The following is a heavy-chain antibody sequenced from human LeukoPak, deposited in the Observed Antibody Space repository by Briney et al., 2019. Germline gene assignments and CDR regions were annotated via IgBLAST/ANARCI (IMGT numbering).Heavy chain of an antibody. CDR2: ISGSGGST. CDR1: GFTFSSYA. CDR3: AKATEPYCSSTSCYAWFDP. Sequence: GGSLRLSCAASGFTFSSYAMSWVRQAPGKGLEWASAISGSGGSTYYADSVKGRFIISRDNSKNTLYLQMNSLRAEDTAVYYCAKATEPYCSSTSCYAWFDPWGQGTLVTVSS. V-gene: IGHV3-23*01. D-gene: IGHD2-2*01. J-gene: IGHJ5*02.